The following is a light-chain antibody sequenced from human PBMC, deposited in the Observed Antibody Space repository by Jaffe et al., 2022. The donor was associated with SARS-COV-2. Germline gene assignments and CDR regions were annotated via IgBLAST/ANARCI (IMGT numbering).Light chain of an antibody. CDR3: QQYEKLPWT. Sequence: DIQMTQSPSTLSASVGDRVTITCQASQDIDNFLNWFQQKPGKAPKLLIYDGSHLEAGVPSRFSGGRSGTDFTFTISSLQPEDIATYYCQQYEKLPWTFGQGTKVEIK. CDR2: DGS. V-gene: IGKV1-33*01. CDR1: QDIDNF. J-gene: IGKJ1*01.